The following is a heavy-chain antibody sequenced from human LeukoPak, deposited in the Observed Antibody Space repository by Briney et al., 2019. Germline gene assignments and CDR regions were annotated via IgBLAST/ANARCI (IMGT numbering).Heavy chain of an antibody. Sequence: ASVKVSCKASGGTFSSYTISWVRQAPGQGLEWMGRIIPILGIANYAQKFQGRVTITADKSTSTAYMELSSLRSEDTAVYYCARELFSDGSGSYYNWLLDYWGRGTLVTVSS. J-gene: IGHJ4*02. CDR3: ARELFSDGSGSYYNWLLDY. V-gene: IGHV1-69*04. CDR1: GGTFSSYT. D-gene: IGHD3-10*01. CDR2: IIPILGIA.